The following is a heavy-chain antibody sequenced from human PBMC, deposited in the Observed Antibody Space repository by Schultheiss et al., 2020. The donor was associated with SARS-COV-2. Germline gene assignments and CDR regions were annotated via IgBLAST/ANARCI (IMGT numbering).Heavy chain of an antibody. D-gene: IGHD4-17*01. CDR1: GGSISSGDYY. CDR3: ARTPLYGDYDDY. CDR2: IYYSGST. J-gene: IGHJ4*02. V-gene: IGHV4-30-4*02. Sequence: SETLSLTCTVSGGSISSGDYYWSWIRQPPGKALEWIGYIYYSGSTYYNPSLKSRVTISVDTSKNQFSLKLSSATAADTAVYYCARTPLYGDYDDYWGQGTLVTVSS.